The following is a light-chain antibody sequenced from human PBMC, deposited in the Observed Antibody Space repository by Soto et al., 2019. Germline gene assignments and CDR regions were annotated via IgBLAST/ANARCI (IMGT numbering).Light chain of an antibody. J-gene: IGKJ4*01. Sequence: DIQMTQSASFLSASVGDRVTITCRASQGISNSLAWYQQKPGKVPKLLIYTASTLQSGVPSRFSGRGFGTDFTLTITSLQPEDVATYYCQKYNSAPLTFGGGTKVEIK. CDR2: TAS. V-gene: IGKV1-27*01. CDR1: QGISNS. CDR3: QKYNSAPLT.